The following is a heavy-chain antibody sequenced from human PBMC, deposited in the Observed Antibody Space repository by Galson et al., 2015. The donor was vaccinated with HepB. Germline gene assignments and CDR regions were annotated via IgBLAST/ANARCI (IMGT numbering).Heavy chain of an antibody. CDR2: IWYDGSDK. V-gene: IGHV3-33*01. Sequence: SLRLSCAASGFTSKSHGMYWVRQAPGKGLEWVAVIWYDGSDKYYADSVKGRFTISRDNSKNTLYLQMNNLRAEDTAVYYCVRDRDHTFDYWGQGTLVTVSS. CDR3: VRDRDHTFDY. CDR1: GFTSKSHG. J-gene: IGHJ4*02. D-gene: IGHD3-10*01.